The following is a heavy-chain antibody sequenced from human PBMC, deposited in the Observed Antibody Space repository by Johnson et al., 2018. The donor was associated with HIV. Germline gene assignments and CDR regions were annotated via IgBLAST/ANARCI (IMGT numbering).Heavy chain of an antibody. D-gene: IGHD3-9*01. CDR3: AKDGSAFYDILTRLDAFDI. CDR2: IWYDGSNK. J-gene: IGHJ3*02. CDR1: GFTFSSYG. Sequence: QVQLAESGGGVVQPGGSLRLSCAASGFTFSSYGMHWVRQAPGKGLEWVAVIWYDGSNKYYADSVKGRFTISRDNSKNTRYLQMNSLRAEDTAVYYCAKDGSAFYDILTRLDAFDIWGQGTMVTVSS. V-gene: IGHV3-33*06.